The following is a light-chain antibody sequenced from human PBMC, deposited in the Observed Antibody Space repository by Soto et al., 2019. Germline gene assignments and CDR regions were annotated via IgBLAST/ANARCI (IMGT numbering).Light chain of an antibody. CDR3: SSYTKNGTPL. J-gene: IGLJ1*01. V-gene: IGLV2-14*01. CDR1: NSDVGGYNY. Sequence: SVLTQPASVSGSPGQSITIFCTGTNSDVGGYNYVSWYHQHPGKAPKLIIYGVTNRPSGASDRFSGSKSGYTASLTISGLRAEDEADYYCSSYTKNGTPLFATGTEDIVL. CDR2: GVT.